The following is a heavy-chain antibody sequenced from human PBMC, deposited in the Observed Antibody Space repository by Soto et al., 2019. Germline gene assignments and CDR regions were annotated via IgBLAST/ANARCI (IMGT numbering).Heavy chain of an antibody. CDR3: VRESGFTCWYDY. J-gene: IGHJ4*02. CDR1: GGSISSYY. CDR2: IYYSGST. Sequence: SETLSLTCTVSGGSISSYYWSWIRQPPGKGLEWIGYIYYSGSTYYNPSLKSRVTISIDRSKNQFSLKLSSVTAADTAMYYCVRESGFTCWYDYWGQGTLVTVSS. D-gene: IGHD6-13*01. V-gene: IGHV4-59*12.